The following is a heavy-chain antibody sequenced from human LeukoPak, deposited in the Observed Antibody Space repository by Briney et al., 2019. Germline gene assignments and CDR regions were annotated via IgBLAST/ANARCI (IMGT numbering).Heavy chain of an antibody. D-gene: IGHD2-2*01. V-gene: IGHV4-4*02. CDR2: IYHSGST. Sequence: SGTLSLTCAVSGGSIISSNWWSWVRQPPGKGLEWIGEIYHSGSTNYNPSLKSRVTISVDKSKNQFSLKLSSVTAADTAVYYCARIMGRGYCSSTSCRGDWFDPWGQGTLVTVSS. J-gene: IGHJ5*01. CDR1: GGSIISSNW. CDR3: ARIMGRGYCSSTSCRGDWFDP.